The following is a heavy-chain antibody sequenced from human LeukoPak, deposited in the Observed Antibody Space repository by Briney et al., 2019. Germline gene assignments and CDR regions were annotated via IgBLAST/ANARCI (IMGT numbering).Heavy chain of an antibody. J-gene: IGHJ1*01. D-gene: IGHD2-15*01. CDR2: IYYSGIT. CDR3: ARAGVLGYCSGGSCYSVEYFQH. Sequence: NPSETLSLTCIVSGDSISSYYWSWIRQPPGKGLEWIGYIYYSGITNYNPSLKSRVTISVDTSKNQFSLKLTSVTAADTAVYYCARAGVLGYCSGGSCYSVEYFQHWGQGTLVTVSS. V-gene: IGHV4-59*01. CDR1: GDSISSYY.